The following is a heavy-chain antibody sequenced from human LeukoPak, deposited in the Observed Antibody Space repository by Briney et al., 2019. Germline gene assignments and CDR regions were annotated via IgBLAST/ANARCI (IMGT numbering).Heavy chain of an antibody. V-gene: IGHV6-1*01. D-gene: IGHD6-13*01. J-gene: IGHJ4*02. CDR2: TFYRSRLYN. CDR3: ARGRGSSWYYFDY. CDR1: GDSFSSNSAA. Sequence: SQILSLTCALSGDSFSSNSAAWNWGRQSPSRGLEWLVRTFYRSRLYNTYAVSVKSRITINPDTSKNQFSLQLNSVTAADTAVYYCARGRGSSWYYFDYWGQGTLVTVSS.